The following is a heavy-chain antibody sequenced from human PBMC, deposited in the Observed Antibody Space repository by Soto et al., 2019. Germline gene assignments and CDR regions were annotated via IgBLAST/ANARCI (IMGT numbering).Heavy chain of an antibody. CDR1: CGSFSGYY. CDR2: INHRGST. V-gene: IGHV4-34*01. Sequence: QVQLQQWCAGLLKPSETLSLTCAVYCGSFSGYYWSWIRQPPGKGLEWIGAINHRGSTTYNPSLKRRVTISGDTSKNPFSLKLSSVNAADTAVYYCSRGSLNVIVSVWGKGTTVTVSS. J-gene: IGHJ6*04. CDR3: SRGSLNVIVSV. D-gene: IGHD1-26*01.